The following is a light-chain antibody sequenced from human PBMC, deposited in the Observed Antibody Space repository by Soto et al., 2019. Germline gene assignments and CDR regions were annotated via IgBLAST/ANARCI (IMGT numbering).Light chain of an antibody. Sequence: EIVLTQSPGTLYLSPGETATLSCRASQTISSILLAWYQLRPGQAPRLLIYGASSRATGIPDRFSGSASGTHFTLTISSVEPEDFAVYYCHLYDISLTWTFGPGTKVEIK. J-gene: IGKJ1*01. V-gene: IGKV3-20*01. CDR1: QTISSIL. CDR3: HLYDISLTWT. CDR2: GAS.